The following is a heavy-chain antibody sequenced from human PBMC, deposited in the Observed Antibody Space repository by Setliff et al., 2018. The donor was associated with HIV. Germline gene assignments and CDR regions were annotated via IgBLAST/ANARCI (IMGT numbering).Heavy chain of an antibody. V-gene: IGHV1-18*01. CDR2: ISAYNGNT. J-gene: IGHJ4*02. CDR1: GYTFTSYG. D-gene: IGHD3-22*01. CDR3: ARDLNGYGYYDCSQD. Sequence: ASVKVSCKASGYTFTSYGISWVRQAPGQGLEWMGWISAYNGNTNYAQKLQGRVTMTTDTSTSTAYMELRSLRSDDTAVYYCARDLNGYGYYDCSQDWGQGTLVTVSS.